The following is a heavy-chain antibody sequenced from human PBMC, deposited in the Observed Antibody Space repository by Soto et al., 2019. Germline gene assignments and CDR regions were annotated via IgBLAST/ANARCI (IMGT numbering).Heavy chain of an antibody. V-gene: IGHV3-48*02. CDR2: ISSSSSTI. CDR1: GFTFSNYE. J-gene: IGHJ6*02. CDR3: ARDDGRIIQGTYYYYGMDV. Sequence: GGSLRLSCAASGFTFSNYEMHWVRQAPGKGLEWVSYISSSSSTIYYADSVKGRFTISRDNAKNSLYLQMNSQRDEDTAVYYSARDDGRIIQGTYYYYGMDVWGQGTSVTVSS. D-gene: IGHD1-26*01.